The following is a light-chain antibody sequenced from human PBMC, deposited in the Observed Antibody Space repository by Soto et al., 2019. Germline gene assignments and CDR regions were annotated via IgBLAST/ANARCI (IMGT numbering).Light chain of an antibody. Sequence: EIVLTQSPGTLSLSPGERATLSCRASQSVSSNYLAWYQQKPGQAPRLLIYGASSRATGIPDRFSGSGSGTDFTLTISRLEPEDFAVSHFHQYGSSPLPFGGATKVEIK. CDR1: QSVSSNY. CDR3: HQYGSSPLP. CDR2: GAS. J-gene: IGKJ4*01. V-gene: IGKV3-20*01.